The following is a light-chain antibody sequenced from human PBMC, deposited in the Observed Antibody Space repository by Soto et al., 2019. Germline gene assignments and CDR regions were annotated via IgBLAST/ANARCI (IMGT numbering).Light chain of an antibody. V-gene: IGKV1-12*01. J-gene: IGKJ1*01. Sequence: DIQMTQSPSSVSASVGDTVTITCRASQDINSQLAWFQQQPGRPPKYVIQAATMLQSGFPSRFAGSGSGRDFTLTIHTLQPEDSATYYCLQVANFPRTFGQGTKVDIK. CDR2: AAT. CDR3: LQVANFPRT. CDR1: QDINSQ.